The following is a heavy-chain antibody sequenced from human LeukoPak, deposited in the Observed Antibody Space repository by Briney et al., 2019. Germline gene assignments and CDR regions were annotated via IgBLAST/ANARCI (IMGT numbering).Heavy chain of an antibody. CDR1: GFTFRSYA. CDR2: TNSDGST. D-gene: IGHD2-21*02. J-gene: IGHJ4*02. Sequence: GASLRLSCAASGFTFRSYAMSWVRQAPGKGLEWVSATNSDGSTYYPDSVKGRFTMSRDNSKNMVHLQMNSVRAEDTAVYYCAKDVGYCGGDCYSGFDYWGQGTLVTVSS. V-gene: IGHV3-23*01. CDR3: AKDVGYCGGDCYSGFDY.